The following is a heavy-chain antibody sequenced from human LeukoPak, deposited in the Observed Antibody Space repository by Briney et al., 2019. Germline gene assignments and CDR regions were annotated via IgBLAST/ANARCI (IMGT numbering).Heavy chain of an antibody. CDR1: GGSISSGDYY. CDR3: AIESVPAATTNWFEP. D-gene: IGHD2-2*01. Sequence: SQTLSLTCTVSGGSISSGDYYWSWIRQPPGKGLEWTGYIYYSGSTYYNPSLKSRVTISVDTSKNQSSLKLSSVTAADTAVYYCAIESVPAATTNWFEPWGQGTLVTVSS. V-gene: IGHV4-30-4*08. J-gene: IGHJ5*02. CDR2: IYYSGST.